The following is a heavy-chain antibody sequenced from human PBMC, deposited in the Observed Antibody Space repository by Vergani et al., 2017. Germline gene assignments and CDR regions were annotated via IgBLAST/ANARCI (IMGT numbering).Heavy chain of an antibody. CDR1: GFTFSSYG. J-gene: IGHJ3*02. D-gene: IGHD6-6*01. CDR2: IWYDGSNK. CDR3: ARDPGSSSARGADI. V-gene: IGHV3-33*01. Sequence: QVQLVESGGGVVQPGRSLRLSCAASGFTFSSYGMHWVRQAPGQGLEWVAVIWYDGSNKYYADSVQGRFTISRDNSKNTLYLQMNSLRAEDTAVYYCARDPGSSSARGADIWGQGTMVTVSS.